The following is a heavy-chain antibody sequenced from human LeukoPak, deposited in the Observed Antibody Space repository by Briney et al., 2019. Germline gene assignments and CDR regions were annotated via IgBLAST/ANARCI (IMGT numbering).Heavy chain of an antibody. CDR3: ARKGYCSSTSCYPNWFDP. V-gene: IGHV4-34*01. Sequence: SETLSLTCAVYGGSFSGYYWSWIRQPPGKGLEWIGEINHSGGTNYNPSLKSRVTISVDTSRNQFSLKLSSVTAADTAVYYCARKGYCSSTSCYPNWFDPWGQGTLVTVSS. D-gene: IGHD2-2*01. CDR2: INHSGGT. CDR1: GGSFSGYY. J-gene: IGHJ5*02.